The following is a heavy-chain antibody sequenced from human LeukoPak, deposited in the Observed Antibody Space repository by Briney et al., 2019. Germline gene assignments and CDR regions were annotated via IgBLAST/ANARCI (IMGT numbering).Heavy chain of an antibody. CDR2: IYYSGST. D-gene: IGHD6-13*01. Sequence: SETLSLTCTVSGGSISSYYWSWIRQPPGKGLEWIGYIYYSGSTNYNPSLKSRVTISVDKSKNQFSLKLSSVTAADTAVYYCVVAAAGYYFDYWGQGTLVTVSS. V-gene: IGHV4-59*12. J-gene: IGHJ4*02. CDR1: GGSISSYY. CDR3: VVAAAGYYFDY.